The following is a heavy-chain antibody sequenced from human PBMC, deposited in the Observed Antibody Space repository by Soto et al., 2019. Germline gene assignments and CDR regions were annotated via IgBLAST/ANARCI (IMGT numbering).Heavy chain of an antibody. J-gene: IGHJ6*02. D-gene: IGHD2-2*01. Sequence: QVQLVQSGAEVKKPGSSVKVSCKASGGTFSSYAISWVRQAPGQGLEWVGGIIPIFGTANYAQKFQGRVTITADESTSTAYMELSSLRSEDTAVYYCAREGRHIVVVPAATPQRYYGMDVWGQGTTVTVSS. CDR3: AREGRHIVVVPAATPQRYYGMDV. V-gene: IGHV1-69*01. CDR1: GGTFSSYA. CDR2: IIPIFGTA.